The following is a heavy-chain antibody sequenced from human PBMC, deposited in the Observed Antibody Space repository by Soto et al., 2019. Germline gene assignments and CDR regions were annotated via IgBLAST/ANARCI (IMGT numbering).Heavy chain of an antibody. V-gene: IGHV1-69*06. D-gene: IGHD6-13*01. Sequence: VASVKVSCKASGGTFSSYAISWVRRAPGQGLEWMGGIIPIFGTANYAQKFQGRVTITADKSTSTAYMELSSLRSEDTAVYYCARRSIIAAAGTAWYGMDVWGQGTTVTVSS. J-gene: IGHJ6*02. CDR3: ARRSIIAAAGTAWYGMDV. CDR1: GGTFSSYA. CDR2: IIPIFGTA.